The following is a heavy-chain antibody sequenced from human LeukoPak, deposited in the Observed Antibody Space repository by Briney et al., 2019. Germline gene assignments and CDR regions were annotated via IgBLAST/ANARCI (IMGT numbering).Heavy chain of an antibody. CDR2: IDYSGNT. J-gene: IGHJ5*02. Sequence: PSETLSLTCTVSGGSISSSGYCWGWIRQPPGKGLEWIGSIDYSGNTNYNPSLKSRVTISVDTSKNQFSLKLSSVTAADTAVYYCARAIVGGGFYYDSSGYGSSFDPWGQGTLVTVSS. V-gene: IGHV4-39*07. CDR1: GGSISSSGYC. CDR3: ARAIVGGGFYYDSSGYGSSFDP. D-gene: IGHD3-22*01.